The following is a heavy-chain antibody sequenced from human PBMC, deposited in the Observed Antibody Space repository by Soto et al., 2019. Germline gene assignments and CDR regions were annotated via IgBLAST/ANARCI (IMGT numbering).Heavy chain of an antibody. CDR1: GFTVSSNY. V-gene: IGHV3-53*02. J-gene: IGHJ2*01. D-gene: IGHD6-13*01. Sequence: EVQLVETGGGLIQPGGSLRLSCAASGFTVSSNYMSWVRQAPGKGLEWVSVIYTGGSTYYADSVKGRFTISRDNSKNTLYLQMNRLRAEDTAVYYCARARYSSSWSLWGYFDLWGRGTLVTVSS. CDR2: IYTGGST. CDR3: ARARYSSSWSLWGYFDL.